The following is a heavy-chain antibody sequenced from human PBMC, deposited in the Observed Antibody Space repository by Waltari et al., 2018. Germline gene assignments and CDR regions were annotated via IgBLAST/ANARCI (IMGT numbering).Heavy chain of an antibody. Sequence: QLPPQQWGAGVGKPSETLSLTCAVYGSFTGYYWSWIRPPPGKGLEWIGQIKNNGDTSYKTSLKSRVTISADTSKNQVSLRLTSVTAADTAVYYCARGWQNSGTNDLWGPGSLVIVSS. CDR3: ARGWQNSGTNDL. J-gene: IGHJ5*02. CDR2: IKNNGDT. CDR1: GSFTGYY. D-gene: IGHD3-10*01. V-gene: IGHV4-34*01.